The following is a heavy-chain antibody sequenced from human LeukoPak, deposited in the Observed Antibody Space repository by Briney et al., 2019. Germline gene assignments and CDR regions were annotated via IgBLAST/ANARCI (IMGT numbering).Heavy chain of an antibody. J-gene: IGHJ3*02. V-gene: IGHV3-23*01. D-gene: IGHD2-2*01. CDR2: ISGSGSGT. Sequence: GGSLRLSCAASGFTFSSFTMSWVRQAPGMGLEWVSAISGSGSGTYYADSVKGRFTLSRDNSKNTLFLQMNSLRAEDTAVYYCAKGITSCLIWGQGAMVTVSS. CDR3: AKGITSCLI. CDR1: GFTFSSFT.